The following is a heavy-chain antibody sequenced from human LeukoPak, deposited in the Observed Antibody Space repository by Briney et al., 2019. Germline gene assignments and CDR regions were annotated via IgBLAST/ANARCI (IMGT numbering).Heavy chain of an antibody. CDR2: ISSSSSYI. CDR3: ARDGSGSGWYYYYYYYMDV. Sequence: GGSLRLSCAASGFTFSSYSMNWVRQAPGKGLEWVSSISSSSSYIYYADSVKGRFTISRDNAKNSLYLQMNSLRAEDTAVYYCARDGSGSGWYYYYYYYMDVWGKGTTVTISS. D-gene: IGHD6-19*01. J-gene: IGHJ6*03. V-gene: IGHV3-21*01. CDR1: GFTFSSYS.